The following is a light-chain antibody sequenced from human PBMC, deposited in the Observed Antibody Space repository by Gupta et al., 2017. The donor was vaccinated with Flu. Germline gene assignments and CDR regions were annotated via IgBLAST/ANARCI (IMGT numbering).Light chain of an antibody. CDR2: EVS. J-gene: IGKJ5*01. CDR1: QRLGYRVRTTY. V-gene: IGKV2-30*01. CDR3: KQTTNWPPFT. Sequence: TPGQPASNASRSCQRLGYRVRTTYLHWLQQRPGQSPRRLIYEVSKRDTGVPDRFSGSGSGTDFTLNISSVEPEDVGVYYCKQTTNWPPFTFGQGTQVEIK.